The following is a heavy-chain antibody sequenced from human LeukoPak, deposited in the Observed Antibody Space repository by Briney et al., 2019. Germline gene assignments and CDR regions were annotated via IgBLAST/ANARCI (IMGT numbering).Heavy chain of an antibody. D-gene: IGHD6-19*01. J-gene: IGHJ4*02. CDR3: ARGYSSGSFDY. CDR1: GHTFTSYA. V-gene: IGHV1-3*03. Sequence: ASVKVSCKASGHTFTSYAMHWVRQAPGQRLEWMGWINAGNGNTKYSREFQGRVTITRDTSASTAYMELSSLRSEDMAVYYCARGYSSGSFDYWGQGTLVTVSS. CDR2: INAGNGNT.